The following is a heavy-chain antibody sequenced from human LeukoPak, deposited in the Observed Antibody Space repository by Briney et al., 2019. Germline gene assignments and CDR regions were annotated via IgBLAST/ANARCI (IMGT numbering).Heavy chain of an antibody. CDR3: AKGRAAAGTQNFDY. J-gene: IGHJ4*02. Sequence: GGSLRLSCAASGFTLRSYAMSWVRQAPGKGLEWVSAISGSGGSIYYEDSVEGRSTLSRDNSKNTLYLQMNRLRAEDTAEYYCAKGRAAAGTQNFDYWGQGTLVTVSS. D-gene: IGHD6-13*01. CDR1: GFTLRSYA. CDR2: ISGSGGSI. V-gene: IGHV3-23*01.